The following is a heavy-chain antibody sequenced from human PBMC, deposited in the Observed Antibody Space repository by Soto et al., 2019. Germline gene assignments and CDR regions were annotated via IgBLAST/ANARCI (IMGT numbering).Heavy chain of an antibody. D-gene: IGHD3-10*01. CDR2: ISSSSSYI. Sequence: GGSLRLSCAASGFTFSSYSMNWVRQAPGKGLEWVSSISSSSSYIYYADSVKGRFTISRDNAKNSLYLQMNSLRAEDTAVYYCARGPGRARYYYYYGMDVWGQGTTVTVSS. V-gene: IGHV3-21*01. J-gene: IGHJ6*02. CDR1: GFTFSSYS. CDR3: ARGPGRARYYYYYGMDV.